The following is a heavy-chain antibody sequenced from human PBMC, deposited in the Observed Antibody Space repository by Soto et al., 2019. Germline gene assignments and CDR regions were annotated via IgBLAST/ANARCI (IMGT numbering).Heavy chain of an antibody. J-gene: IGHJ5*02. CDR3: ARPGYSSSWYWFDP. CDR1: GGSMRSSDYY. V-gene: IGHV4-39*01. D-gene: IGHD6-13*01. Sequence: QVQLQESGPGLVKPSETLSLICSVSGGSMRSSDYYWGWIRQPPNKGLEWIGSMHYSGSTFYNPSLKSRVTISVDTAKNHVSLKLTSVTAADTAVYYCARPGYSSSWYWFDPWGQGTLVNVSS. CDR2: MHYSGST.